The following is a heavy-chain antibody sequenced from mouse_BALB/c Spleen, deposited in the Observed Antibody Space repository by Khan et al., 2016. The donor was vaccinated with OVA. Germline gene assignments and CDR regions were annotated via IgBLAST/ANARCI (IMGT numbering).Heavy chain of an antibody. V-gene: IGHV2-3*01. CDR1: GFSLATYG. D-gene: IGHD1-1*02. CDR2: IWGDGNT. CDR3: AKFYYGGVSNWYFDV. Sequence: QVQLKESGPGLVAPSQSLSITCTVSGFSLATYGVSWFRQPPGKGLEWLGIIWGDGNTNYHSALRSRLTISKDYSKSQVFLKLNSLQTDDTATYLCAKFYYGGVSNWYFDVWGAGTTVTVSS. J-gene: IGHJ1*01.